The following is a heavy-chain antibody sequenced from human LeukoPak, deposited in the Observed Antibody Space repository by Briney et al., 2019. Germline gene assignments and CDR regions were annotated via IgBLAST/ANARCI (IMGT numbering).Heavy chain of an antibody. Sequence: GGSLRLSCAASGFTFSSYAMTWVRQAPGKGLECVSVIYSGGNTYYADSVKGRFTISRDNSKNTLYLKMNSLRAEDTALYYCARSSQGYAHKELVYWGQGTLVTVSS. V-gene: IGHV3-53*01. CDR1: GFTFSSYA. CDR3: ARSSQGYAHKELVY. J-gene: IGHJ4*02. D-gene: IGHD2-15*01. CDR2: IYSGGNT.